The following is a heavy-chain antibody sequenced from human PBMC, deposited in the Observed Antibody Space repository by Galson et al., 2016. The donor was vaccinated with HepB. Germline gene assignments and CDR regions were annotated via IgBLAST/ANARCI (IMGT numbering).Heavy chain of an antibody. CDR3: ARGGFGVSSYDLWGDYDDTMNWLDP. CDR1: GFTFSHYW. Sequence: SLRLSCAASGFTFSHYWMTWVRQAPGKGLEWVANIKQDGSEKYYVDSVKGRFTISRDNAKNSLYLQMNSLRADDTAVYYCARGGFGVSSYDLWGDYDDTMNWLDPWGQGTLVTVSS. D-gene: IGHD3-3*01. J-gene: IGHJ5*02. V-gene: IGHV3-7*03. CDR2: IKQDGSEK.